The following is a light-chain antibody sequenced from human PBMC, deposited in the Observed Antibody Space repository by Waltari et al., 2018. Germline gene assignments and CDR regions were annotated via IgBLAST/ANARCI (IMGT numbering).Light chain of an antibody. CDR3: QHLNSSPPL. CDR1: DGISYF. J-gene: IGKJ4*02. V-gene: IGKV1-9*01. CDR2: AAS. Sequence: TCRASDGISYFLAWYQQKPGKSPKVLIYAASTLQSGVPSRFSGSGSGTDVTLAISSLQPEDFATYYCQHLNSSPPLFGGGTKVEIK.